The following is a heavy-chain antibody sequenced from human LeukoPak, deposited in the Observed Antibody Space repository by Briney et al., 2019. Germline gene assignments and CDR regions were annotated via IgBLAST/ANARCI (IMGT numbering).Heavy chain of an antibody. CDR1: GGSISSYY. CDR3: ARQGIYGDYYFDY. V-gene: IGHV4-59*08. D-gene: IGHD4-17*01. J-gene: IGHJ4*02. Sequence: SETLSLTCTVSGGSISSYYWSWIRQPPGKGLEWIGYIYYSGSTNYNPSLKSRVTISVDTSKNQFSLKLSSVTAADTAVYYCARQGIYGDYYFDYWGQGTLVTVSS. CDR2: IYYSGST.